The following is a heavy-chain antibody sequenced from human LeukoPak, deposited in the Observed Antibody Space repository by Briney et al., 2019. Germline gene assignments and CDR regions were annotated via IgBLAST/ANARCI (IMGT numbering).Heavy chain of an antibody. CDR1: GGTFSSYA. Sequence: SVKVSCKASGGTFSSYAISWVRQAPGQGLEWMGGIIPIFGTANYAQKFQGRVTITTDESTSTAYMELSSLRSEDTAVYYCARSIDYYDSSPGDYYYYYMDVWGKGTTVTVSS. CDR3: ARSIDYYDSSPGDYYYYYMDV. V-gene: IGHV1-69*05. J-gene: IGHJ6*03. D-gene: IGHD3-22*01. CDR2: IIPIFGTA.